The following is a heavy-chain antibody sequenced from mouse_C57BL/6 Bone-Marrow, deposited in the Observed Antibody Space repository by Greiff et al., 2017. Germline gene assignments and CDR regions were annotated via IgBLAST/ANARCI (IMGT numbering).Heavy chain of an antibody. CDR2: IYPGDGDT. J-gene: IGHJ2*01. CDR1: GYAFSSSW. Sequence: VQLQQSGPELVKPGASVKISCKASGYAFSSSWMNWVKQRPGKGLEWIGRIYPGDGDTNYNGKFKGKATLTADKSSSTAYMQLSSLTSEDSAVYFCATPPYYGSSYYFDDWGQGTTLTVSS. CDR3: ATPPYYGSSYYFDD. V-gene: IGHV1-82*01. D-gene: IGHD1-1*01.